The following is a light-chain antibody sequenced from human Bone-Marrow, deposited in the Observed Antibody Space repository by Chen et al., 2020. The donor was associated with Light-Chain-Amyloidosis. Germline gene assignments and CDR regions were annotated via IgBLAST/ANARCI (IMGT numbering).Light chain of an antibody. CDR3: QSADSSGTYEVI. CDR2: RDT. CDR1: DLPTKY. V-gene: IGLV3-25*03. Sequence: SYELTQPPSVSGSPGQTARLTCSGDDLPTKYAYWYQQKPGQAPVLVIHRDTERPSEISERFSGSSSGTTATLTISGVQAEDEADYHCQSADSSGTYEVIFGGGTKLTVL. J-gene: IGLJ2*01.